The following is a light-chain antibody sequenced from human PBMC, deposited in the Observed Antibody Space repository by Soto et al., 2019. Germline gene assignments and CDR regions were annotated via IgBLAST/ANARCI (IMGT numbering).Light chain of an antibody. J-gene: IGKJ1*01. V-gene: IGKV1-5*03. CDR3: QQYNSYTRT. CDR1: QNISNW. CDR2: KAS. Sequence: DIQMTQSPSTLSASVGDRVTITCWASQNISNWLAWYQQTPGKAPKVLIYKASTLESGVPSRFSGSGSGTEFTLTISSLQPDDFATYFCQQYNSYTRTFGQGTKVEIK.